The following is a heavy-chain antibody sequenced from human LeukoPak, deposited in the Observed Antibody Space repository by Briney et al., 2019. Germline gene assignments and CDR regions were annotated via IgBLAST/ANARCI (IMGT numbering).Heavy chain of an antibody. CDR2: INPSSGGT. CDR3: ARVVASGYYDSSGDYPKYWYFDL. Sequence: ASVKVSCKASGYTFTGYYMHWVRQAPGQGLELMGGINPSSGGTNYAQSFRGRVTLTRDTSINTDYMKLKRLISDDTAVYYCARVVASGYYDSSGDYPKYWYFDLCGRGALVTVSS. J-gene: IGHJ2*01. CDR1: GYTFTGYY. D-gene: IGHD3-22*01. V-gene: IGHV1-2*02.